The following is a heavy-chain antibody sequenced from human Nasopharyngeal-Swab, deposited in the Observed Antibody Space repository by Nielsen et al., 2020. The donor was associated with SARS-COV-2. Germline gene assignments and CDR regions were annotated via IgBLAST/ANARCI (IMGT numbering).Heavy chain of an antibody. V-gene: IGHV1-18*01. D-gene: IGHD3-3*01. Sequence: ASVKVSCKASGYTFTSYGISWVRRAPGQGLEWMGWISAYNGNTNYAQKLQGRVTMTTDTSTSTAYMELRSLRSDDTAVYYCARHYDFWSGYLPYYFDYWGQGTLVTVSS. CDR3: ARHYDFWSGYLPYYFDY. CDR1: GYTFTSYG. J-gene: IGHJ4*02. CDR2: ISAYNGNT.